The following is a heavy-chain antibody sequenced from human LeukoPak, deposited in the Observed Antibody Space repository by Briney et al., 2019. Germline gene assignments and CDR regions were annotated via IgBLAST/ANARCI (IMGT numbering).Heavy chain of an antibody. Sequence: SETLSLTCAVYGGSISGYYWSWIRQPPGKGLEWIGEINHSGSTNYNPSLKSRVIISVDTSKNQFSLKLSSVTAADTAVYYCARDRITFGGVIEYWGQGTLVTVSS. CDR2: INHSGST. J-gene: IGHJ4*02. CDR3: ARDRITFGGVIEY. D-gene: IGHD3-16*02. V-gene: IGHV4-34*01. CDR1: GGSISGYY.